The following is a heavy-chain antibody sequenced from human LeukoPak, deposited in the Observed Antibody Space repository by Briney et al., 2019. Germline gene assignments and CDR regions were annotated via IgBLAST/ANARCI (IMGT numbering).Heavy chain of an antibody. CDR1: GGTFSSYA. Sequence: GASVKVSCKASGGTFSSYAISWVRQAPGQWLELMGRSIPIFGTANYAQTFLGRVTITADESTSTAYMELNSLRSEDTAVNYCARVDGYNLNYWGQGTLVTVSS. D-gene: IGHD5-24*01. CDR3: ARVDGYNLNY. J-gene: IGHJ4*02. V-gene: IGHV1-69*13. CDR2: SIPIFGTA.